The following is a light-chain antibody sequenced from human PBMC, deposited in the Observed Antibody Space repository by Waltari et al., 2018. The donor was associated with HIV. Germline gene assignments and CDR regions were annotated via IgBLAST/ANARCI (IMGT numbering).Light chain of an antibody. Sequence: QAVVTQEPSLTVSPGGTVILTCGSSTGPVTSGHYPYWFQQKPGQAPRTILYDTTKKHARTPDRCSGFLLGGKAALTLSGAQPEDEADYYCRLSYSGGRLYVFGSGTSLTVL. J-gene: IGLJ1*01. CDR3: RLSYSGGRLYV. CDR2: DTT. V-gene: IGLV7-46*01. CDR1: TGPVTSGHY.